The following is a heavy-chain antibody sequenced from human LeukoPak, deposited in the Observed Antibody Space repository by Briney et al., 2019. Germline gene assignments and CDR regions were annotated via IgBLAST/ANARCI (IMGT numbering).Heavy chain of an antibody. CDR3: ATEGIVGATRGAVAFDI. CDR1: GGSISSYY. J-gene: IGHJ3*02. CDR2: IYYSGST. Sequence: SETQSLTCTVSGGSISSYYWSWIRQPPGKGLEWIGYIYYSGSTNYNPSLKSRVTISVDTSKNQFSLKLSSVTAADTAVYYCATEGIVGATRGAVAFDIWGQGTMVTVSS. V-gene: IGHV4-59*01. D-gene: IGHD1-26*01.